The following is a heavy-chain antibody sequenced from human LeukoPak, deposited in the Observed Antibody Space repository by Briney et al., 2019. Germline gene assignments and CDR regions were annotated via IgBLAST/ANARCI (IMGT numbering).Heavy chain of an antibody. D-gene: IGHD1-26*01. J-gene: IGHJ4*02. CDR2: ISGSSGST. Sequence: GGSLGLSCAASGFTFSSYAMSWVRQAPGKGLEWVAAISGSSGSTYYVDSVKGRFTISRDNSKNTLYLQMNSLRAEDTAVYYCAKEVIVGVSFDSWGQGTLVTVSS. CDR1: GFTFSSYA. CDR3: AKEVIVGVSFDS. V-gene: IGHV3-23*01.